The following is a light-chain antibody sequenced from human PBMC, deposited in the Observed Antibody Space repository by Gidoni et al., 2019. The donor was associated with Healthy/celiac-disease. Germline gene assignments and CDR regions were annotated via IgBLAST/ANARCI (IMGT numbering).Light chain of an antibody. J-gene: IGLJ2*01. Sequence: YELTQPPSVSVSPGQTASITCSGDKLWDKYACWYQQKPCQSPVLVIYQDSKRPSGIPERFSGSNSGNTATLTISGTQAMDEADYYCQAWDSSTGVFGGGTKLTVL. CDR3: QAWDSSTGV. CDR2: QDS. CDR1: KLWDKY. V-gene: IGLV3-1*01.